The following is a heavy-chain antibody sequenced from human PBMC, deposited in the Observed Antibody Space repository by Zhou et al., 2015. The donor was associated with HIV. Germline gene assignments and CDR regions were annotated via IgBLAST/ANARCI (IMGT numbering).Heavy chain of an antibody. Sequence: QVQLVQSGAEVKKPGSSVKVSCKASGGTFSSYAISWVRQAPGQGLEWMGGIIPIFGTANYAQKFQGRVTITADESTSTAYMELSSLRSEDTAVYYCASQIAVAGTLDDAFDIWGQGTMVTVSS. CDR1: GGTFSSYA. J-gene: IGHJ3*02. D-gene: IGHD6-19*01. CDR3: ASQIAVAGTLDDAFDI. V-gene: IGHV1-69*12. CDR2: IIPIFGTA.